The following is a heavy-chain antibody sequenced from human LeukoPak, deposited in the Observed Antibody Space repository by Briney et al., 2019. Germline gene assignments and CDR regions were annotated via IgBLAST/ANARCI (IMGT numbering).Heavy chain of an antibody. CDR2: IDTDGTTT. CDR1: EFTFSNYW. CDR3: AKKDDVTMVRGSFDY. Sequence: GGSLRLSCTTSEFTFSNYWMHWVRQVPGKGLVWVSRIDTDGTTTDYADSVKGRFTISRDNSKNTLYLQMNSLRAEDTAVYYCAKKDDVTMVRGSFDYWGQGTLVTVSS. D-gene: IGHD3-10*01. V-gene: IGHV3-74*01. J-gene: IGHJ4*02.